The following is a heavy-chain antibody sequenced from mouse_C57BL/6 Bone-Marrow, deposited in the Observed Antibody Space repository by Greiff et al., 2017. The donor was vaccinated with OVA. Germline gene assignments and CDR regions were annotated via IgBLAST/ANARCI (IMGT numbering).Heavy chain of an antibody. CDR1: GFTFSSYT. Sequence: EVKLVESGGGLVKPGGSLKLSCAASGFTFSSYTMSWVRQTPEKRLEWVATISGGGGNTYYTDSVKGGFTFTRATAKNTLYLQRSSLRSEDTALYYCARQNYSNYEPAWFAYWGQGTLVTVSA. CDR3: ARQNYSNYEPAWFAY. V-gene: IGHV5-9*01. D-gene: IGHD2-5*01. CDR2: ISGGGGNT. J-gene: IGHJ3*01.